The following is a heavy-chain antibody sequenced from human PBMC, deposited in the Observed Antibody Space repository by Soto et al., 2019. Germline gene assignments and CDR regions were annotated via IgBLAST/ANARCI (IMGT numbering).Heavy chain of an antibody. D-gene: IGHD1-26*01. CDR2: IYYSGNT. V-gene: IGHV4-39*07. J-gene: IGHJ4*02. CDR1: GGSISSNSHY. Sequence: PEETLSLTCTVAGGSISSNSHYWGWIRQPPGKGLEWIGSIYYSGNTYYNSSLKSRVTISVDTSQNQFSLKLTSVTAADTAVYYCARVGRRRATDFDYWGQGTLVTGSS. CDR3: ARVGRRRATDFDY.